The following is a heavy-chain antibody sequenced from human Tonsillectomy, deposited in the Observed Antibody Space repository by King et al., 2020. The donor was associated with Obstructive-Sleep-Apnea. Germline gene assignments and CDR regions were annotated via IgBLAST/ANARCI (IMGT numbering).Heavy chain of an antibody. CDR2: IYPGDSDT. CDR1: GYSFTSYW. CDR3: ASLTPPTVTTEGGWFDP. J-gene: IGHJ5*02. V-gene: IGHV5-51*01. D-gene: IGHD4-11*01. Sequence: QLVQSGAEVKKPGESLKISCKGSGYSFTSYWIGWVRQMPGKGLEWMGIIYPGDSDTRYSPSFQAQVTISADKSISTAYLQWSSLKASDTAMYYCASLTPPTVTTEGGWFDPWGQGTLVTVSS.